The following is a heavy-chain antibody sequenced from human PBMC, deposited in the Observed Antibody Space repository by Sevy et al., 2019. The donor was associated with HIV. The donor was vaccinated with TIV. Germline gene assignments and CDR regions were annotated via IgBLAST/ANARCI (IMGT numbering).Heavy chain of an antibody. Sequence: GGSLRLSCAASGFTFSSYAMHWVRQAPGKGLEWVSDISSRSTYIKYADSVKGRFTISRDNAKNSLSLQMNSLRADDTAVYYCARERNTYGQGYFDYWGQGTLVTVSS. CDR2: ISSRSTYI. CDR1: GFTFSSYA. V-gene: IGHV3-21*05. CDR3: ARERNTYGQGYFDY. J-gene: IGHJ4*02. D-gene: IGHD1-1*01.